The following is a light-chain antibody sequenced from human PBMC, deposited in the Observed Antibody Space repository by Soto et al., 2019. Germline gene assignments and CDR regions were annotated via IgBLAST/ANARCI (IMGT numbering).Light chain of an antibody. J-gene: IGLJ2*01. CDR1: SSDVGGYNY. V-gene: IGLV2-14*01. Sequence: QSVLTQPASVSGSPGQSITISCTGTSSDVGGYNYVSWYQQHPGKAPKLMIYEVSHRPSGVSNRFSGSKSGNTASLTISGLQAGDETDYYCSSYTSTSTYVLFGGGTKVTVL. CDR2: EVS. CDR3: SSYTSTSTYVL.